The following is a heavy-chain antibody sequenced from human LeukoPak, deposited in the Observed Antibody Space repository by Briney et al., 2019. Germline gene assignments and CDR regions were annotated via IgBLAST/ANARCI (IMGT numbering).Heavy chain of an antibody. J-gene: IGHJ3*02. D-gene: IGHD3-10*01. V-gene: IGHV3-64D*06. CDR2: ISSNGGST. CDR3: VKGGSHDAFDI. CDR1: GLTFSSDD. Sequence: PGGSLRLSCSASGLTFSSDDMHWAPQAPGKGLEYVSAISSNGGSTYYADSVKGRFTISRDNSKNTLYLQMSSLRAEDTAVYYCVKGGSHDAFDIWGQGTMVTVSS.